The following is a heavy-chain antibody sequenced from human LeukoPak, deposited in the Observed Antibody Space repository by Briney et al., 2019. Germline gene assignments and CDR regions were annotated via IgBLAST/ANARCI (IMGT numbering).Heavy chain of an antibody. D-gene: IGHD3-22*01. J-gene: IGHJ4*02. CDR3: AKGRYYDSSGYHYYFDY. V-gene: IGHV3-30*02. CDR2: IRYDGSNK. Sequence: GGSLRLSCAASGFTFSSYGMHWVRQAPGKGLEWVAFIRYDGSNKYYADSVKGRFTISRDNSNNTLYLQMNSLRAEDTAVYYCAKGRYYDSSGYHYYFDYWGQGTLVTVSS. CDR1: GFTFSSYG.